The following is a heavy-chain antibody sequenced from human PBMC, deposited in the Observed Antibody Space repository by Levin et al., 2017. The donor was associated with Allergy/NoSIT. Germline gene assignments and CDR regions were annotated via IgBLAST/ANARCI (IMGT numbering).Heavy chain of an antibody. J-gene: IGHJ4*02. V-gene: IGHV4-4*07. Sequence: GSLRLSCTVSGGLFSNYYWTWIRQPAGKGLEWIGRIYSSGITKYNPSLKSRVTMSVDTSRILFSLKLSSVADADTAIYYCAGEGEPYYCSVSGYVDYWGQGTLVTVSS. CDR3: AGEGEPYYCSVSGYVDY. CDR1: GGLFSNYY. CDR2: IYSSGIT. D-gene: IGHD3-22*01.